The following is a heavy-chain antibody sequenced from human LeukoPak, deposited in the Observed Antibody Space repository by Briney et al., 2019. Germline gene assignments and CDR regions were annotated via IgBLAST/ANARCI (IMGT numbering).Heavy chain of an antibody. D-gene: IGHD3-22*01. Sequence: PGGSLRLSCAASGFTFSSYWMHWVRQAPGKGLEWVSVIYSGGATYYADSVKGRFTISRHNFRNTLYLQMNSLRAEDTAVYYCARDSRYDSGGHWGIDIWGQGTMVTVSS. V-gene: IGHV3-53*04. J-gene: IGHJ3*02. CDR1: GFTFSSYW. CDR2: IYSGGAT. CDR3: ARDSRYDSGGHWGIDI.